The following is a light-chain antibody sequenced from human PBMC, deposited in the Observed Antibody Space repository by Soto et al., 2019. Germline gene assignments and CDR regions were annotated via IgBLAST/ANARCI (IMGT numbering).Light chain of an antibody. CDR2: AAS. Sequence: DIQMTQSPSSLSASIGDRVTITCRASQGIGNLLAWLQQKPGKAPNLLIYAASNLQSGVPSRFSGSGSGTDCTLTISSLQPEDVAVYYCQKYNSAPFTFGPGTKVDIK. CDR3: QKYNSAPFT. J-gene: IGKJ3*01. V-gene: IGKV1-27*01. CDR1: QGIGNL.